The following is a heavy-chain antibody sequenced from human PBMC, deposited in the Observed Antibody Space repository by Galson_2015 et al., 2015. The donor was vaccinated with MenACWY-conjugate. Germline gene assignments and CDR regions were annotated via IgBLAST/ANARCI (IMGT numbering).Heavy chain of an antibody. J-gene: IGHJ3*02. V-gene: IGHV3-21*01. Sequence: SLRLSCAASGFTFSSYPMNWVRQAPGKGLEWVSSISSSSTYIYYADSVKGRFTISRDHANNSLYLQMNNLRSDDTALYYCARDLSYQPLLPLSEPPRGAFEIWGQGTMVTVSS. CDR1: GFTFSSYP. CDR2: ISSSSTYI. CDR3: ARDLSYQPLLPLSEPPRGAFEI. D-gene: IGHD2-2*01.